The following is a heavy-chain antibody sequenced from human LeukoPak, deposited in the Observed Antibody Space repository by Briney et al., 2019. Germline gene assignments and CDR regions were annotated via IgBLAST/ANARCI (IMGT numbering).Heavy chain of an antibody. D-gene: IGHD5-12*01. V-gene: IGHV4-59*12. CDR2: IYYSGST. J-gene: IGHJ5*02. Sequence: SENLSLTCTVSGGSISSYYWSWIRQPPGKGLEWIGYIYYSGSTNYNPSLKSRVTISVDTSKNQFSLNLTSVTAADTAVFYCARSVSAYAGRGWFDPWGQGTLVTVSS. CDR1: GGSISSYY. CDR3: ARSVSAYAGRGWFDP.